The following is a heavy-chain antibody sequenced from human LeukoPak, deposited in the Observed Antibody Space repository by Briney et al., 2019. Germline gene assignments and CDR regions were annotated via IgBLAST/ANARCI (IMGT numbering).Heavy chain of an antibody. Sequence: GGSLRLSCAASGFTFSSYAMHWVRQAAGKGLEWVAVISYDGSNKYYADSVKGRFTISRDNSKNTLYLQMNSLRAEDTAVYYCARADYGGNSDYWGQGTLVTVSS. J-gene: IGHJ4*02. D-gene: IGHD4-23*01. CDR2: ISYDGSNK. CDR1: GFTFSSYA. CDR3: ARADYGGNSDY. V-gene: IGHV3-30*04.